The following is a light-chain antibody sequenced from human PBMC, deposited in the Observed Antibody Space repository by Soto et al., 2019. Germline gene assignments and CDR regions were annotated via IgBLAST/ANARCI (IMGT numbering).Light chain of an antibody. Sequence: EIVLTQSPGTLSLSPGERDTLSCRASQSVSSTSLAWYQHKPGQAPSLLIYGASRRATGIPDRFSGSGSGTDFTLTISRLEPEDFAVYYCQQYERSPTTFGGGTKVEIK. CDR3: QQYERSPTT. V-gene: IGKV3-20*01. J-gene: IGKJ4*01. CDR1: QSVSSTS. CDR2: GAS.